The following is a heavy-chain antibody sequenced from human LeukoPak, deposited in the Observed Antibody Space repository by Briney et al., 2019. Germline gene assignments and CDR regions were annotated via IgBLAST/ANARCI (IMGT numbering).Heavy chain of an antibody. CDR1: GYTFTGYY. CDR2: INPNSGGT. V-gene: IGHV1-2*02. D-gene: IGHD5-18*01. CDR3: ARDLSSYGQTPPDY. J-gene: IGHJ4*02. Sequence: ASVKVSCKASGYTFTGYYMHWVRQAPGQGLEWMGWINPNSGGTNYAQKFQGRVTMTRDTSISTAYMELSRLRSDDTAVYYCARDLSSYGQTPPDYWGQGTLVTVSS.